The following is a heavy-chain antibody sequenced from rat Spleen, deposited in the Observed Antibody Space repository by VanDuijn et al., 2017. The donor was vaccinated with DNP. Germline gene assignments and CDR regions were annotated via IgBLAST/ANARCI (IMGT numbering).Heavy chain of an antibody. CDR1: GFSLTSYT. V-gene: IGHV2-6*01. D-gene: IGHD1-6*01. Sequence: QVQLKESGPGLVQPSQTLSLTCTVSGFSLTSYTVSWVRQPPGKGLEWIAAISSGGSTYYNSALKSRLSISRDTSKSQVFLKMNSLQTEDTAMYFCARGYYGFDYWGQGVMVTVSS. CDR3: ARGYYGFDY. CDR2: ISSGGST. J-gene: IGHJ2*01.